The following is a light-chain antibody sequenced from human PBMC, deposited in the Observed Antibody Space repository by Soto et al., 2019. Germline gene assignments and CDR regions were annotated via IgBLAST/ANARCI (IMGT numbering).Light chain of an antibody. CDR1: QSVSSSF. J-gene: IGKJ1*01. CDR3: QQYGSSPWT. Sequence: EIVLTQSPGILSLSPGERATLSCRASQSVSSSFLAWYQQKPGQAPRLLIYGASSRATGIPDRFSGSGSGTDFTLTISGLEPEDFAVYYCQQYGSSPWTFGQGTKVEIK. CDR2: GAS. V-gene: IGKV3-20*01.